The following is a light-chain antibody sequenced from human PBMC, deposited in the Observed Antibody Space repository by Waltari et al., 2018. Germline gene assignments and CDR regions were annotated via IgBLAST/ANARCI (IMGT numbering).Light chain of an antibody. V-gene: IGKV1-9*01. CDR3: QHLNSYPIT. Sequence: DIQLTQSPSFLSASVGDRVTITCRASQGISSYLAWYQQKPGKAPKLLIYAASTLQSGVPSRFSGSGSGTESTLTISSLQPEDFATYYCQHLNSYPITFGQGTRLEIK. CDR1: QGISSY. J-gene: IGKJ5*01. CDR2: AAS.